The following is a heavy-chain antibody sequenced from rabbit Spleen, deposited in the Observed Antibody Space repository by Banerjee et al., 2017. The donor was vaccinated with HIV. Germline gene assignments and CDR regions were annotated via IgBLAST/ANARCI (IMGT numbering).Heavy chain of an antibody. Sequence: QEQLEESGGGLVKPEGSLTLTCTASGFSFSSNYYMCWVRQAPGKGLEWIGCIYVGSIGDTYYATWAKGRFTISKTSSTTVTLQMTSLTAADTATYFCARASVGFNGYNHAYYYGMDLWGPGTLVTVS. D-gene: IGHD6-1*01. CDR1: GFSFSSNYY. V-gene: IGHV1S45*01. J-gene: IGHJ6*01. CDR3: ARASVGFNGYNHAYYYGMDL. CDR2: IYVGSIGDT.